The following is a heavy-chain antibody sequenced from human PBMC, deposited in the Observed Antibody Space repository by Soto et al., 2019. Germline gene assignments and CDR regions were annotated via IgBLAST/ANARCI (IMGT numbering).Heavy chain of an antibody. Sequence: PGGSLRLSCAASGFTFSSHGMHWVRQAPGKGLEWVAVISYDGSNKYYADSVKGRFTISRDNSKNTLYLQMNSLRAEDTAVYYCAKDLYYYDSSGYYFFGDYWGQGTLVTVSS. CDR1: GFTFSSHG. CDR2: ISYDGSNK. V-gene: IGHV3-30*18. D-gene: IGHD3-22*01. J-gene: IGHJ4*02. CDR3: AKDLYYYDSSGYYFFGDY.